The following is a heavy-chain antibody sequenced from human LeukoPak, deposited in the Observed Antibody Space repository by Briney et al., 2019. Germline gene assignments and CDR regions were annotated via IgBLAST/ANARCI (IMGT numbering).Heavy chain of an antibody. D-gene: IGHD1-1*01. CDR1: GGSVSSDNYY. Sequence: SETLSLTCTVSGGSVSSDNYYWSWIRQPPGKGLEWIGYMYYSGGTKYNPSLKSRVTISVETSKNQLSLKLSSVTAADTAVYYCARVSRTVTPESTVCYNTYWGQGTLVTVTS. CDR2: MYYSGGT. V-gene: IGHV4-61*01. J-gene: IGHJ4*02. CDR3: ARVSRTVTPESTVCYNTY.